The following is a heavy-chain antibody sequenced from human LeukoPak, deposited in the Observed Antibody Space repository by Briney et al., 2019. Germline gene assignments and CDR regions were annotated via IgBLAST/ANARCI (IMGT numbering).Heavy chain of an antibody. CDR3: ARYYQYDFDY. CDR2: IGAYNGNT. D-gene: IGHD3-16*01. CDR1: GYTFTTNG. Sequence: GASVKVSCKASGYTFTTNGIGWVRQAPGQGLEWMGWIGAYNGNTNYAQKFQGRVTMTTDTSTSTAYMELRSLRSDDTAVYYCARYYQYDFDYWGQGTLVTVSS. J-gene: IGHJ4*02. V-gene: IGHV1-18*01.